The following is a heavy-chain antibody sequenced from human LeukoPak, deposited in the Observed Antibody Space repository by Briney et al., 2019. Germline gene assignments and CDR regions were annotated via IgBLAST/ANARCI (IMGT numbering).Heavy chain of an antibody. D-gene: IGHD2-2*01. V-gene: IGHV4-39*07. J-gene: IGHJ4*02. CDR2: IYYSGST. CDR1: GGSISRSSYY. Sequence: SETLSLTCTVSGGSISRSSYYWGWIRQPPGKGLEWIGTIYYSGSTNYNPSLKSRVTISVDMSKDQFSLNLSSVTAADTAVYYCARAAAKTVDYWGQGTLVTVSP. CDR3: ARAAAKTVDY.